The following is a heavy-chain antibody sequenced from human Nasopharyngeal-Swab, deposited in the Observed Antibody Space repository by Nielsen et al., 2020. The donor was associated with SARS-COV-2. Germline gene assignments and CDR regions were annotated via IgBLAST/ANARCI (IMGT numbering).Heavy chain of an antibody. CDR2: ISGDGGST. J-gene: IGHJ6*02. CDR3: ARVWGDIVVVPAAILADYYGMDV. V-gene: IGHV3-43*01. D-gene: IGHD2-2*01. Sequence: PGKGLEWVSLISGDGGSTYYADSVKGRFTISRDNAKNSLYLQMNSLRAEDTAVYYCARVWGDIVVVPAAILADYYGMDVWGQGTTVTVSS.